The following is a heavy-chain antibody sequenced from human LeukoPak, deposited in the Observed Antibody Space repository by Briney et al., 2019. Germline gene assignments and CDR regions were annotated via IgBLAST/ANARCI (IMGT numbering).Heavy chain of an antibody. V-gene: IGHV5-51*01. J-gene: IGHJ4*02. CDR1: EYSFTSYW. CDR2: IYPGDSDT. D-gene: IGHD3-22*01. Sequence: GESLKISCKGSEYSFTSYWIGWVRQMPGKGLEWMGIIYPGDSDTRYSPSFQGQVTISADKSISPAYLQWSSLKASDTAMYYCARLGYDSSGYRTYYFDYWGQGTLVTVSS. CDR3: ARLGYDSSGYRTYYFDY.